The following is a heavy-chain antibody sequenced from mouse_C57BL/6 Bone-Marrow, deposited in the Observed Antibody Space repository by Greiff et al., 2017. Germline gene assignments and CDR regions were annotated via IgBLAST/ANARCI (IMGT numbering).Heavy chain of an antibody. J-gene: IGHJ4*01. Sequence: VQLQQSGPGLVAPSPSLSITCTVSGFSLTSYGVNWVRQPPGKGLEWLGVIWGGGSTNYNSAPMSRLSIRKDNSKSQVFLKMNSLQTDDTAMYYCAKFYYGSSYAMDYWGQGTSVTVSS. CDR1: GFSLTSYG. V-gene: IGHV2-9*01. CDR2: IWGGGST. D-gene: IGHD1-1*01. CDR3: AKFYYGSSYAMDY.